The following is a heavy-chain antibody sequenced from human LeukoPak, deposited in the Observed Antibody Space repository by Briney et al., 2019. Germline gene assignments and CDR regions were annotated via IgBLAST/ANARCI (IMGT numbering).Heavy chain of an antibody. CDR1: GITLSDYG. J-gene: IGHJ4*02. CDR2: ISDSGGST. Sequence: GGSLRLSCAVSGITLSDYGMSWVRQAPGRGLEWVAGISDSGGSTKYADSVKGRFTISRDNPKNTLFLQMNSLRAEDTAVYFCAKRGVVIRVVLVGFHKEAYYFESWGQGALVTVSS. CDR3: AKRGVVIRVVLVGFHKEAYYFES. V-gene: IGHV3-23*01. D-gene: IGHD3/OR15-3a*01.